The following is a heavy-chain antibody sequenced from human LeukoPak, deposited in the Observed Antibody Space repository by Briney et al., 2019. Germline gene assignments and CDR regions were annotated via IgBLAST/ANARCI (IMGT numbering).Heavy chain of an antibody. D-gene: IGHD3-3*01. Sequence: GGSLRLSCAASGFTVSSNYMSWVRQAPGKGLEWVSVIYSGGSTYYADSVKGRFTISRDNSKNTLYLQMNSLRAEDTAVYYCAKDSGGQLNYDFWSGYYNGGEWFDPWGQGTLVTVSS. CDR1: GFTVSSNY. J-gene: IGHJ5*02. CDR2: IYSGGST. CDR3: AKDSGGQLNYDFWSGYYNGGEWFDP. V-gene: IGHV3-53*01.